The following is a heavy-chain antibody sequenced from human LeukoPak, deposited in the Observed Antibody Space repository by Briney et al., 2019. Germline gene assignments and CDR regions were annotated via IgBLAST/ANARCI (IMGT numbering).Heavy chain of an antibody. Sequence: SQTLSLTCAISGDSVSSNSAAWNWIRQSPSRGLEWLGRTYYTSKWYNDYAVSVKSRITINPDTSKNQFSLHLNSVTPEDTAVYYCARDLFYSGSGSYYQKYYFDYWGQGTLVTVSS. D-gene: IGHD3-10*01. J-gene: IGHJ4*02. CDR1: GDSVSSNSAA. V-gene: IGHV6-1*01. CDR3: ARDLFYSGSGSYYQKYYFDY. CDR2: TYYTSKWYN.